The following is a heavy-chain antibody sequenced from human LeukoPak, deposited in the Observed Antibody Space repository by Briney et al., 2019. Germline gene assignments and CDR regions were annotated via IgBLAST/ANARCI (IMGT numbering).Heavy chain of an antibody. CDR2: IYYSGST. V-gene: IGHV4-30-4*08. CDR3: ARAWNGVDAFDI. Sequence: SETLSLTCIVSGGSISSGDYYWRWLRQPPGKGLEWIGYIYYSGSTYYNPSLKSRVTISVDTSKNQFSLKLSSVTAADTAVCYCARAWNGVDAFDIWGQGTMVTVSS. CDR1: GGSISSGDYY. D-gene: IGHD2-8*01. J-gene: IGHJ3*02.